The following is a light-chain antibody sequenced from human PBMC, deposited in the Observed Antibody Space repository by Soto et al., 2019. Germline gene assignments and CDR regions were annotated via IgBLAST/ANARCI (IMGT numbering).Light chain of an antibody. CDR1: QSINSNY. CDR2: GAS. V-gene: IGKV3-20*01. Sequence: EIVVTQSPDTLSLSPGERATLSCRVSQSINSNYLAWYQQKPGQAPRLLIHGASGRATGIPDRFSGGGSGTDFTLTISRLEPEDFVVYYCHQYGGSPPYTFGQGTKVDIK. J-gene: IGKJ2*01. CDR3: HQYGGSPPYT.